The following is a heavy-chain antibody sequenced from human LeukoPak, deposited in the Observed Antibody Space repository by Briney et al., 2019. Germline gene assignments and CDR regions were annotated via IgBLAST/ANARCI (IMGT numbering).Heavy chain of an antibody. J-gene: IGHJ4*02. V-gene: IGHV3-33*01. CDR2: IWYDGSNK. CDR3: ARDSCGTGVGVDY. Sequence: GRSLRLSCAASGFTFSSYGMHWVRQAPGKGLEWVAVIWYDGSNKYYADSVKGRFTISRDNSKNTLYLQMNSLRAEDTAVYYCARDSCGTGVGVDYWGQGTLVTVSS. D-gene: IGHD1-26*01. CDR1: GFTFSSYG.